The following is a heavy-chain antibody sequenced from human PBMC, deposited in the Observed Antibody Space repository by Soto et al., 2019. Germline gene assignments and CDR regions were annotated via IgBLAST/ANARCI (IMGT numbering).Heavy chain of an antibody. CDR1: GGSFSGYY. V-gene: IGHV4-34*01. J-gene: IGHJ5*01. CDR3: ARGLQDVAVVVPGARMKKYSWFDS. CDR2: INHTGSP. D-gene: IGHD2-21*01. Sequence: SETLSLTCAGYGGSFSGYYWSWVRQSPGKGLEWIGEINHTGSPNYSPSLKSRVTISVDMSKNQFSLNLSSVTAADTAVYFCARGLQDVAVVVPGARMKKYSWFDSWGQGTLVTVSS.